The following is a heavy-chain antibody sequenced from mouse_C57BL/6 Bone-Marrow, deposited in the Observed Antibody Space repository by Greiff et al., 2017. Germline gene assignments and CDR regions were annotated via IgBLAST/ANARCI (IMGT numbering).Heavy chain of an antibody. Sequence: VKLMESGAELARPGASVKLSCKASGYTFTSYGISWVKQRTGQGLEWIGEIYPRSGNTYYNEKFKGKATLTADKSSSTAYMELRSLTSEDSAVYFCASWLLLDYWGQGTTLTVSS. CDR3: ASWLLLDY. V-gene: IGHV1-81*01. J-gene: IGHJ2*01. CDR1: GYTFTSYG. CDR2: IYPRSGNT. D-gene: IGHD2-3*01.